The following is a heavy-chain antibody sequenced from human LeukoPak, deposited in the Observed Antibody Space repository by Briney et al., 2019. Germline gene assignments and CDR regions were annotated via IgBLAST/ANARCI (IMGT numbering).Heavy chain of an antibody. CDR1: GGSFSGYY. J-gene: IGHJ4*02. D-gene: IGHD3-10*01. CDR2: INHSGST. V-gene: IGHV4-34*01. Sequence: SETLSLTCAVYGGSFSGYYWNWIRQPPGKGLEWIGEINHSGSTNYNPSLKSRVTISVDTSKNQFSLKLSSVTAADTAVYYCARVTYGSGSYYFDYWGQGTLVTVSS. CDR3: ARVTYGSGSYYFDY.